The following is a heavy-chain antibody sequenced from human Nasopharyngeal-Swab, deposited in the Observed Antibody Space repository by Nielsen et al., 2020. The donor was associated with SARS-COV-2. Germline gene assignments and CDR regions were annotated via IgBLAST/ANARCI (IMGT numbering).Heavy chain of an antibody. CDR1: GFTFSDYY. J-gene: IGHJ4*02. D-gene: IGHD3-10*01. Sequence: GESLKISCAASGFTFSDYYMSWIRQAPGKGLEWVSYISSSSSTIYYADSVKGRFTISRDNAKNSLYLQMNSLRDEDTAVYYCAREGIYYGSGGGDYWGQGTLVTVSS. CDR2: ISSSSSTI. V-gene: IGHV3-11*04. CDR3: AREGIYYGSGGGDY.